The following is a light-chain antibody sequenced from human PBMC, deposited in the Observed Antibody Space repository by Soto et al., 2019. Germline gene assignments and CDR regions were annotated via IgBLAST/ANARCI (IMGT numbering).Light chain of an antibody. Sequence: EIVLTQSPATLSVSPGERATLSCRASESISGHLAWYQQKPGQAPRLLIYDSSTRATGIPAGFSGRGSGTEFTLTISSLQSEDFAVYYCQQYHNWPMTFGQGTKVDIK. CDR1: ESISGH. V-gene: IGKV3-15*01. CDR3: QQYHNWPMT. CDR2: DSS. J-gene: IGKJ1*01.